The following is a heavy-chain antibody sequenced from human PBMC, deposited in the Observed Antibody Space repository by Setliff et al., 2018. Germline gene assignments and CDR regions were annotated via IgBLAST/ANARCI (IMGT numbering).Heavy chain of an antibody. V-gene: IGHV4-38-2*01. D-gene: IGHD3-22*01. Sequence: SETLSLTCVVSGYSITNGYYWGWIRQPPGKGLEWIGSINHGGDTSYNPSLQSRVAISVDTSKNQFSLKLSSVTAADTAVYYCVRRTYYYDTSPMGWFDPWGQGIQVTVSS. J-gene: IGHJ5*02. CDR3: VRRTYYYDTSPMGWFDP. CDR1: GYSITNGYY. CDR2: INHGGDT.